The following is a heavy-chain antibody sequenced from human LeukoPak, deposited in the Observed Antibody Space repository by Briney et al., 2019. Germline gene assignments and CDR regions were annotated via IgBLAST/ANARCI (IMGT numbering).Heavy chain of an antibody. Sequence: SETLSFTCTVSGGSISSYYWSWIRQPAGKGLEWIGRIYTSGSTNYNPSLKSRVTMSVDTSKNQFSLKLSSVTAADTAVYYCARPREQWLGNDAFDIWGQGTMVTVSS. CDR2: IYTSGST. CDR1: GGSISSYY. D-gene: IGHD6-19*01. CDR3: ARPREQWLGNDAFDI. V-gene: IGHV4-4*07. J-gene: IGHJ3*02.